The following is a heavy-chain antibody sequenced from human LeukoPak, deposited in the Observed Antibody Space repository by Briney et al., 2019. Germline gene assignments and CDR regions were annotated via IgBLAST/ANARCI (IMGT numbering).Heavy chain of an antibody. Sequence: GGSLGLSCAASGFTFSTYGMHWVRQAPGKGLEWVAFIRYGGNLKYYADSVRGRFTISRDNSQNTVYLEVNRLSNEDTAVYYCAKGAHSSGWFVDYFDYWGQGTLLTVSS. CDR1: GFTFSTYG. J-gene: IGHJ4*02. D-gene: IGHD6-19*01. CDR3: AKGAHSSGWFVDYFDY. CDR2: IRYGGNLK. V-gene: IGHV3-30*02.